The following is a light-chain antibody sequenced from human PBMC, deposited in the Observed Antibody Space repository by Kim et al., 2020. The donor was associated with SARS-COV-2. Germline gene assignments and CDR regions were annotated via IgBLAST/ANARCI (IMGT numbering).Light chain of an antibody. J-gene: IGKJ4*01. CDR3: QQRGTWPYSLT. CDR2: DAA. CDR1: AHVEIN. Sequence: PGARGTVPRRARAHVEINFAWYKQTPGQPPRVFNSDAAIRIAGIPDRFSGSGSGSDFTLPLGSLAPADSAVYYCQQRGTWPYSLTFGGRTKVDIK. V-gene: IGKV3-11*01.